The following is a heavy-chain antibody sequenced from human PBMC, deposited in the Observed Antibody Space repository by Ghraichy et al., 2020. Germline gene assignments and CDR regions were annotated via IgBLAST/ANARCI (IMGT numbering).Heavy chain of an antibody. D-gene: IGHD3-10*01. V-gene: IGHV3-30-3*01. Sequence: GSLRLSCAASGFTFSSYAMHWVRQAPGKGLEWVAVISYDGSNKYYADSVKGRFTISRDNSKNTLYLQMNSLRAEDTAVYYCARDRGVDYWGQGTLVTVSS. CDR2: ISYDGSNK. J-gene: IGHJ4*02. CDR1: GFTFSSYA. CDR3: ARDRGVDY.